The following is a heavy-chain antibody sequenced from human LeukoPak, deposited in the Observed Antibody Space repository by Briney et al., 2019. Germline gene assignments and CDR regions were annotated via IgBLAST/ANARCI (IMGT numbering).Heavy chain of an antibody. CDR1: GFTFCSFV. D-gene: IGHD5-24*01. CDR2: ISDSGGST. V-gene: IGHV3-23*01. J-gene: IGHJ4*02. CDR3: AKDGHGHNFH. Sequence: GGSLRLSCAASGFTFCSFVMSWVRQAPGKGLEWVSTISDSGGSTYYGDSVKGRFTISRDNSMNTLYLQMNSLRAEDTAIYYCAKDGHGHNFHWGQGTLVTVSS.